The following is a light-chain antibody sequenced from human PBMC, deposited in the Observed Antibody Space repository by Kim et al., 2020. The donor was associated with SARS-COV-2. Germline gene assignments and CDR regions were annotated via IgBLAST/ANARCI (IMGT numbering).Light chain of an antibody. Sequence: DVVMTQSPLSLPVTLGQPASISCSSSQSLVYTNGNTYLTWFHQRPGQSPRRLIYQVSIRDSGVPDRFSGSGSNTDFTLRISRVEAEDVVVYYCMQGTHWPRTFGQGTKVDIK. CDR2: QVS. J-gene: IGKJ1*01. CDR1: QSLVYTNGNTY. CDR3: MQGTHWPRT. V-gene: IGKV2-30*01.